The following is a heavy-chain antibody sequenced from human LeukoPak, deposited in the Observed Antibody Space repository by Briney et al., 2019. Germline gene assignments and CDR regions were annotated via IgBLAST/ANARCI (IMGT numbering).Heavy chain of an antibody. J-gene: IGHJ6*03. D-gene: IGHD6-19*01. CDR2: MNPNSGNT. CDR3: ARRPTYSSGWYNNYYYYMDV. CDR1: GYTFTSYD. V-gene: IGHV1-8*03. Sequence: ASVKVSCKASGYTFTSYDINWVRQATGQGLEWMGWMNPNSGNTGYAQKFQGRVTITRNTSISTAYMELSRLRSEDTAVYYCARRPTYSSGWYNNYYYYMDVWGKGTTVTISS.